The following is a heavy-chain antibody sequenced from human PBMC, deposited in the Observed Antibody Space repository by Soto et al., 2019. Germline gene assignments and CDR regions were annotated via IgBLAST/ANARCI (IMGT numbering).Heavy chain of an antibody. Sequence: QVQLVQSGAEVKKPGSSVKVSCKASGGTFSSYAISWVRQAPGQGLEWMGGIIPIFGTANYAQKFQGRVTITADESTSTAYMELSSLSSEDTAVYSCAWVDFWCGSMRGFGFMYVWAQGPTVTVS. CDR1: GGTFSSYA. CDR2: IIPIFGTA. V-gene: IGHV1-69*01. D-gene: IGHD3-3*01. CDR3: AWVDFWCGSMRGFGFMYV. J-gene: IGHJ6*02.